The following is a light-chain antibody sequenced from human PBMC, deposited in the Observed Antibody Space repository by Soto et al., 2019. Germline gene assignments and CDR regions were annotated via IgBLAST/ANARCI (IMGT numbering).Light chain of an antibody. J-gene: IGKJ3*01. CDR1: QGIGND. CDR2: AAS. Sequence: AIQMTQSPSSLSASVGDRVTITCRVSQGIGNDLGWYQQKAGKAPKLLIYAASSLQSGVPSRFSGSGSGTDFTLTISSLQPEDFATYYCQQDYNYPFTFGPGTKVDIK. V-gene: IGKV1-6*01. CDR3: QQDYNYPFT.